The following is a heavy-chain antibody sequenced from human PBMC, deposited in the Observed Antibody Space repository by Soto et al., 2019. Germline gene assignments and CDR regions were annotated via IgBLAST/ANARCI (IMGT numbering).Heavy chain of an antibody. CDR1: GFTFSSYA. D-gene: IGHD2-15*01. V-gene: IGHV3-30-3*01. J-gene: IGHJ4*02. Sequence: PGGSLRLSCAASGFTFSSYAMHWVRQAPGKGLEWVAVISYDGSNKYYADSVKGRFTISRDNSKSTLYLQMNSLRAEDTAVYYCARAALGYCSGGSCYAPHFGYWGQGTLVTVSS. CDR2: ISYDGSNK. CDR3: ARAALGYCSGGSCYAPHFGY.